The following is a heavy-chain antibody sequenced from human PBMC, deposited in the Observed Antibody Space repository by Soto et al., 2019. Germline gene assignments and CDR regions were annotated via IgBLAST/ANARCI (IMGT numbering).Heavy chain of an antibody. Sequence: GASVKVSCKASGYTFTSYYMNWVRQAPGQGLEWLGIINPSGGYTTYAQRFLGRVTMSLDTSGNHFSLRLTSVTVADTAVYYCAVHRATPGAALSNWLGPWGQGSLVTVSS. CDR1: GYTFTSYY. CDR3: AVHRATPGAALSNWLGP. D-gene: IGHD1-26*01. CDR2: INPSGGYT. J-gene: IGHJ5*02. V-gene: IGHV1-46*01.